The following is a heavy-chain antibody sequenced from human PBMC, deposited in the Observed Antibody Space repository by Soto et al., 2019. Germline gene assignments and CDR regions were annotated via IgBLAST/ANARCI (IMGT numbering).Heavy chain of an antibody. Sequence: GGSLRLSCAASGFTFSSYAMHWVRQAPGKGLEWVAVISYDGSNKYYADSVKGRFTISRDNSMSTLYLQMNSLRAEDTAVYYCARDREITIFGVVITNWFDPWGQGTLVTVSS. J-gene: IGHJ5*02. V-gene: IGHV3-30-3*01. CDR2: ISYDGSNK. CDR3: ARDREITIFGVVITNWFDP. CDR1: GFTFSSYA. D-gene: IGHD3-3*01.